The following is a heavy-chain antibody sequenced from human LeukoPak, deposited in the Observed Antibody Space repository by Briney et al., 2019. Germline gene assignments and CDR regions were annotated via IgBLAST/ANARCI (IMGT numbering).Heavy chain of an antibody. CDR3: ARVPTGDYCSGGSCYSYAFDI. D-gene: IGHD2-15*01. CDR2: IYYSGST. J-gene: IGHJ3*02. Sequence: SETLSLTCTVSGGSISSSSYYWGWIRQPPGKGLEWIGSIYYSGSTYYNPSLKSRVTISVDTSKNQFSLKLSSVTAADTAVYYCARVPTGDYCSGGSCYSYAFDIWGQGTMVTVSS. V-gene: IGHV4-39*07. CDR1: GGSISSSSYY.